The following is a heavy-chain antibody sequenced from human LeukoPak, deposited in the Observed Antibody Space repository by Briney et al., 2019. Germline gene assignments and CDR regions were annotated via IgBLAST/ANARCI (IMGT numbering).Heavy chain of an antibody. Sequence: ASVKVSCKASGYTFTSYGISWVRQAPGQGLEWMGWISAYNGNTNYAQKLQGRVTLTTDTSTSTAYMELRSLRSDDTAVYYCARDLVSAFTRYNWNDARSWFDLWGQGTLVTVSS. J-gene: IGHJ5*02. D-gene: IGHD1-1*01. CDR3: ARDLVSAFTRYNWNDARSWFDL. CDR2: ISAYNGNT. V-gene: IGHV1-18*01. CDR1: GYTFTSYG.